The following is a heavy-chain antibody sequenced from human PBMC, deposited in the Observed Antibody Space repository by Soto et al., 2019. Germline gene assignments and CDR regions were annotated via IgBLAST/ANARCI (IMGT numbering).Heavy chain of an antibody. V-gene: IGHV4-39*01. CDR1: GGSISSSSYY. CDR2: IYYSGST. Sequence: SETLSLTCTVSGGSISSSSYYWGWIRQPPGKGLEWIGSIYYSGSTYYNPSLKSRVTISVDTSKNQLSLKLSSVTAADTAVYYCARHLTEQWLVYNWFDPWGQGTLVTVSS. J-gene: IGHJ5*02. D-gene: IGHD6-19*01. CDR3: ARHLTEQWLVYNWFDP.